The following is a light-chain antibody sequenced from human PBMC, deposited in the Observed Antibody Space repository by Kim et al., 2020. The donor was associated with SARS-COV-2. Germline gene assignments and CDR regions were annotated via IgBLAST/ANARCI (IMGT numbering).Light chain of an antibody. CDR2: DAS. CDR3: QQYDSLPLT. Sequence: LAASVGDRVSITCQASQDIKNYLSWFQQKPGKGPLLLIYDASETGVPSRFSGSGSGTNFTFTITSLQPEDIGTYYCQQYDSLPLTFGGGTKVDIK. CDR1: QDIKNY. V-gene: IGKV1-33*01. J-gene: IGKJ4*01.